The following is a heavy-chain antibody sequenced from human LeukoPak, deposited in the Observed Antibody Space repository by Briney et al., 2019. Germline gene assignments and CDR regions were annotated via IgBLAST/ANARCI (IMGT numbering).Heavy chain of an antibody. J-gene: IGHJ4*02. CDR3: ARARAERGGRYFDY. Sequence: GGSLRLSCAASGFTVSSNYMSWVRQAPGKGLEWVSVIYSGGSTYYADSVKGRFTISRDNSKNTLYLQMNSLRAEDTAVYYCARARAERGGRYFDYWGQGTLVTVSS. CDR2: IYSGGST. V-gene: IGHV3-66*02. D-gene: IGHD2-15*01. CDR1: GFTVSSNY.